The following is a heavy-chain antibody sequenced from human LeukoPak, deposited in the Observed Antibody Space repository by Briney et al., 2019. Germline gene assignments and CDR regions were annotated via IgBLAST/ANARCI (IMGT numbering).Heavy chain of an antibody. CDR1: GATFTSYA. D-gene: IGHD6-13*01. V-gene: IGHV1-69*13. J-gene: IGHJ4*02. CDR2: IIPIFGTT. Sequence: ASVKLSCKASGATFTSYAISWVRQAPGQGLEWMGGIIPIFGTTNYAQKIPGRVRITADESTSPAYMELSSLRSEDRAVYYCARSSSSFYYFDYWGKGPLVTVS. CDR3: ARSSSSFYYFDY.